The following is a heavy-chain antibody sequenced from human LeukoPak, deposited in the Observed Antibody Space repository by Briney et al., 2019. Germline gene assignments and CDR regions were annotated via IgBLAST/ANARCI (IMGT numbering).Heavy chain of an antibody. CDR2: ISAYNGNT. J-gene: IGHJ4*02. V-gene: IGHV1-18*01. CDR1: GYTFTSYG. D-gene: IGHD6-19*01. CDR3: ARARRSGWYEGFDY. Sequence: VASVKVSCKAPGYTFTSYGISWVRQAPGQGLEWMGWISAYNGNTNYAQKLQGRVTMTTDTSTSTAYMELRSLRSDDTAVYYCARARRSGWYEGFDYWGQGTLVTVSS.